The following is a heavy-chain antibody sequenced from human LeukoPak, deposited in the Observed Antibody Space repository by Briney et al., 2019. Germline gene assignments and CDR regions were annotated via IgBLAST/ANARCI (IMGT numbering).Heavy chain of an antibody. CDR1: GFTFSGYS. CDR2: ISKSGSTI. D-gene: IGHD2/OR15-2a*01. Sequence: GGSLRLSCAASGFTFSGYSMNWVRQAPGKGLEWVSYISKSGSTIYYADSVKGRFTISRDNAKNSLYLQMNSLRAEDTAVYYCARRDCNSIKCRGSNWFDPWGQGTLVSVSS. V-gene: IGHV3-48*01. J-gene: IGHJ5*02. CDR3: ARRDCNSIKCRGSNWFDP.